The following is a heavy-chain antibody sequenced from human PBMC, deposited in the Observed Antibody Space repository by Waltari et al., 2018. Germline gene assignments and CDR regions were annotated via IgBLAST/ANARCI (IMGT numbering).Heavy chain of an antibody. J-gene: IGHJ4*02. V-gene: IGHV4-59*01. Sequence: QVQLQESGPGLVKPSETLSLTCTVSGGSISSYYWSWIRQPPGKGLEWIGYIYYSGRTNYNPSLKSRVTISVDTSKNQFSLKRSSVTAADTAVYYCARAEGSSWYFLDYWGQGTLVTVSS. CDR1: GGSISSYY. CDR3: ARAEGSSWYFLDY. CDR2: IYYSGRT. D-gene: IGHD6-13*01.